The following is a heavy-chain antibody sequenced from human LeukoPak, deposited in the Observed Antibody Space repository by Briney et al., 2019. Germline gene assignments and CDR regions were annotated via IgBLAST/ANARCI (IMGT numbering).Heavy chain of an antibody. D-gene: IGHD3-22*01. CDR3: ARDPRDYYDSSYPFDY. CDR1: GYTFTGYH. CDR2: INPNSGDT. V-gene: IGHV1-2*06. J-gene: IGHJ4*02. Sequence: ASVKVSCKASGYTFTGYHMHWVRQAPGQGLEWMGRINPNSGDTNYAQKLQGRVTMTTDTSTSTAYMELRSLRSDDTAVYYCARDPRDYYDSSYPFDYWGQGTLVTVSS.